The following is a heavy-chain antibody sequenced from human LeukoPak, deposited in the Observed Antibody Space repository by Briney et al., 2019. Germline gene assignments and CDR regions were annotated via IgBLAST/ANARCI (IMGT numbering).Heavy chain of an antibody. CDR1: GYTFTGYY. D-gene: IGHD2-2*01. V-gene: IGHV1-2*02. J-gene: IGHJ4*02. Sequence: ASVKVSCKASGYTFTGYYMRWVRQAPGQGLEWMGWINPNSGGTNYAQKFQGRVTMTRDTSISTAYMELSRLRSDNTAVYYCARDRHIVVVPAAIDGDYWGQGTLVTVSS. CDR3: ARDRHIVVVPAAIDGDY. CDR2: INPNSGGT.